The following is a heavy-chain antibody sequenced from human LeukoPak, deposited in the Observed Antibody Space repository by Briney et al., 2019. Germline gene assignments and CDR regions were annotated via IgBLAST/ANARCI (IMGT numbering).Heavy chain of an antibody. J-gene: IGHJ5*02. CDR2: INTNTGNP. CDR1: GYTFTSYI. D-gene: IGHD6-13*01. V-gene: IGHV7-4-1*02. CDR3: ARDQAAVEDFWFDP. Sequence: GASVKVSCKASGYTFTSYIMNWVRQAPGQGLEWMGWINTNTGNPTYAQAFTGRFVFSLDTSVSTAYLQISSLKAEDTAVYYCARDQAAVEDFWFDPWGQGTLVIVSS.